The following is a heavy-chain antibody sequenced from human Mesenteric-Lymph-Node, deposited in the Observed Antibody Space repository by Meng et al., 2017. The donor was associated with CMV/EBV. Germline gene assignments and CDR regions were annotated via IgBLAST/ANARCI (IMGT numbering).Heavy chain of an antibody. D-gene: IGHD4-17*01. J-gene: IGHJ6*02. CDR1: GFTFSSHA. Sequence: GGSLRLSCAASGFTFSSHAMSWVRQAPGKGLEWVAVVSGTDNSPYYADSVKGRFTISRDNSKNSLYLQMNSLRAEDTALYYCAKIPTTDGMDVWGQGTTVTVSS. CDR2: VSGTDNSP. V-gene: IGHV3-23*01. CDR3: AKIPTTDGMDV.